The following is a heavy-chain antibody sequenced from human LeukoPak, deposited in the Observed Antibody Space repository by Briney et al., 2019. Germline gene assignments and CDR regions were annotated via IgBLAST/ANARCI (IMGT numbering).Heavy chain of an antibody. D-gene: IGHD3-10*01. CDR1: GFTFSSYS. CDR2: SSSSSSYI. J-gene: IGHJ4*02. CDR3: ARVLRLVRGVIDY. V-gene: IGHV3-21*01. Sequence: PGGSLRLSCAASGFTFSSYSMDWVRQAPGKGLEWVSSSSSSSSYIYYADSVKGRFTISRDNAKNSLYLQMNSLRAEDTAVYYCARVLRLVRGVIDYWGQGTLVTVSS.